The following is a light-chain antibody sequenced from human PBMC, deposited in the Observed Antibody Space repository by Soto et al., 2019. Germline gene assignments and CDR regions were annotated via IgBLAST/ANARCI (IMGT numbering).Light chain of an antibody. V-gene: IGLV4-69*01. J-gene: IGLJ2*01. Sequence: QLVLAQSPSASASLGASVKLTCTLSSGHSTYAIAWHQQQPEKGPRYLMKLNSDGSHTKGDGIPERFSGSSSGAERYLSISSLQSEDEADYYCQSWDTGIHRVFGGGTKLNVL. CDR3: QSWDTGIHRV. CDR2: LNSDGSH. CDR1: SGHSTYA.